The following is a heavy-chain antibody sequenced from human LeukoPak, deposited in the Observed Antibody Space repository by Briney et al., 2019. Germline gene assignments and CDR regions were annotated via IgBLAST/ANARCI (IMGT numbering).Heavy chain of an antibody. CDR1: GFTFSSYA. CDR2: ISGSGGST. V-gene: IGHV3-23*01. Sequence: GGSLRLSCAASGFTFSSYAMSWVRQAPGKGLEWISVISGSGGSTYYADSVKSRFTISRDNSKNTLYLQMNSLIAEDTAIYYCAKGLVHLKEGWFDPWGQGTLVTVSS. D-gene: IGHD2-8*02. CDR3: AKGLVHLKEGWFDP. J-gene: IGHJ5*02.